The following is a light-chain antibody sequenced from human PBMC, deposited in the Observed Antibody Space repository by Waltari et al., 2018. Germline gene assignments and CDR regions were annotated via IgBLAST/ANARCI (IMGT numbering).Light chain of an antibody. CDR3: QQYGSSPPLT. J-gene: IGKJ3*01. V-gene: IGKV3-20*01. Sequence: EIVLTQSPGTLSLSPGERATLSCRASQSVSSSYLAWYQQKPGQAPRLLIYGASRRATGSPDRVSGSGSGTDFTLTISRLEPEDFAVYYCQQYGSSPPLTFGPGTKVDIK. CDR2: GAS. CDR1: QSVSSSY.